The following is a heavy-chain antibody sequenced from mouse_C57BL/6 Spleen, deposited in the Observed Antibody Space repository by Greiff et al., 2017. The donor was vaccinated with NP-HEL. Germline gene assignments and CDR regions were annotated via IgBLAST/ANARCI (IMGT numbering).Heavy chain of an antibody. CDR2: IDPSASYT. CDR1: GYTFTSYW. D-gene: IGHD1-2*01. J-gene: IGHJ4*01. V-gene: IGHV1-69*01. CDR3: ARRGALRPGAMDY. Sequence: QVQLQQPGAELVMPGASVKLSCKASGYTFTSYWMHWVKQRPGQGLEWIGEIDPSASYTTYNQKFKGKSTLTVDKSSSTAYMQLNSLTSEDSAVYYCARRGALRPGAMDYWGQGTSVTVSS.